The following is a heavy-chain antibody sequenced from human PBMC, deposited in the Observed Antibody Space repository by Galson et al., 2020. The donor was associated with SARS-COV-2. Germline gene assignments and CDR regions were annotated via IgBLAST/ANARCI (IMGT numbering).Heavy chain of an antibody. CDR1: GFSLRTSGMC. CDR2: IDWDDDK. V-gene: IGHV2-70*01. D-gene: IGHD2-15*01. Sequence: SGPTLVQPTQTLTLACTFSGFSLRTSGMCVNWIRQPPGKALEWLALIDWDDDKYYSTSLKTRITISKDTSKNQVVLIMTNMDPMDTATYYCARQDNALSGAFDHWGQGTLVTVSS. J-gene: IGHJ4*02. CDR3: ARQDNALSGAFDH.